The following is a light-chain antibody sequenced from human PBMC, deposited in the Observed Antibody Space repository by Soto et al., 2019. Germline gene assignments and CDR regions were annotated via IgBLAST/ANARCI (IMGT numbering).Light chain of an antibody. V-gene: IGKV1-5*03. Sequence: DIQMTQSPSPLSAPVGDRVTITCRASQTTGTWLAWYQQKPGRAPKLLIYKTSSLESGVPSRFSGSGSGTEFTLTISSLQPDDFATYYCQQYGNYSPYTFGQGTNVEIK. CDR2: KTS. CDR1: QTTGTW. CDR3: QQYGNYSPYT. J-gene: IGKJ2*01.